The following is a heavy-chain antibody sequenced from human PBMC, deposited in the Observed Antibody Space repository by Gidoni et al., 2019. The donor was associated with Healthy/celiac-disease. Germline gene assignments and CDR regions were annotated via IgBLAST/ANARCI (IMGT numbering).Heavy chain of an antibody. D-gene: IGHD3-9*01. V-gene: IGHV3-15*01. CDR2: IKSKTDGGTT. Sequence: EVQLVESGGGLVKPGGSLRLSCAASGFPFSNAWMSLVRPAPGKGLEWVGRIKSKTDGGTTDYAAPVKGRFTISRDDSKNTLYLQMNSLKTEDTAVYYCTTDQYTYFDWLLHATQTLAFDIWGQGTMVTVSS. CDR1: GFPFSNAW. J-gene: IGHJ3*02. CDR3: TTDQYTYFDWLLHATQTLAFDI.